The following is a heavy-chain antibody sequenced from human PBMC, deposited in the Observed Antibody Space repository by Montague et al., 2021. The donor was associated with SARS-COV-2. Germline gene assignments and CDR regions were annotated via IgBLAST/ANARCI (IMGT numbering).Heavy chain of an antibody. CDR1: GFTFSSYA. Sequence: SLRLSCAASGFTFSSYAMHWVRQAPGKGLEWVAVISYDGSNKYYADSVKGRFTISRDNSKNTLYLQMNSLSAEDTAVYYCARDRRYYDSSVYPGVAYNWFDPWGQGTLVTVSS. V-gene: IGHV3-30-3*01. CDR3: ARDRRYYDSSVYPGVAYNWFDP. D-gene: IGHD3-22*01. J-gene: IGHJ5*02. CDR2: ISYDGSNK.